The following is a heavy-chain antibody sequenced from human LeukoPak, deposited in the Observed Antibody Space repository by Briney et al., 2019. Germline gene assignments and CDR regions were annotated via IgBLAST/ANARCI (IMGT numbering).Heavy chain of an antibody. CDR3: TEYNYGLGFDY. V-gene: IGHV3-15*01. Sequence: GGSLRLSCAASGFTFTNACMSWVRQAPGKGLEWVGRITSKTEGGTTDYAAPVKGRFTISRDDSKNTLYLQMNSLKTEDTAVYYCTEYNYGLGFDYWGQGTLVTVSS. CDR2: ITSKTEGGTT. D-gene: IGHD5-18*01. J-gene: IGHJ4*02. CDR1: GFTFTNAC.